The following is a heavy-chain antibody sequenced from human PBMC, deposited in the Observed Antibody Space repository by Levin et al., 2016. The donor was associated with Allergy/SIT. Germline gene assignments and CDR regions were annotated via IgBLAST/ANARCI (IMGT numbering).Heavy chain of an antibody. D-gene: IGHD1-1*01. CDR2: ISGSGGST. CDR3: AKDRGNWKVEYFDY. J-gene: IGHJ4*02. Sequence: WIRQPPGKGLEWVSAISGSGGSTYYADSVKGRFTISRDNSKNTLYLQMNSLRAEDTAVYYCAKDRGNWKVEYFDYWGQGTLVTVSS. V-gene: IGHV3-23*01.